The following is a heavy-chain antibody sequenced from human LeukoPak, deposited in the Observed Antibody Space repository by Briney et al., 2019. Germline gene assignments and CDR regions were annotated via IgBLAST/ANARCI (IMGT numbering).Heavy chain of an antibody. CDR3: ARGGGLDV. CDR2: INHNGNVN. D-gene: IGHD3-16*01. Sequence: GGSLRLSCAASGFTFSSYWMNWARQAPGKGLEWVASINHNGNVNYYVDSVKGRFTISRDNAKNPLYLQMSNLRAEDTAVYFCARGGGLDVWGQGAMVTVSS. CDR1: GFTFSSYW. J-gene: IGHJ6*02. V-gene: IGHV3-7*03.